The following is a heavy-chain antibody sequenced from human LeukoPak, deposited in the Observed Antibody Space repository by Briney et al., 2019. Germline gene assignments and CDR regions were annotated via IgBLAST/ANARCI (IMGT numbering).Heavy chain of an antibody. J-gene: IGHJ3*02. D-gene: IGHD2-2*01. CDR1: GFTFSSYG. V-gene: IGHV3-30*18. CDR2: ISYDGSNK. Sequence: GGSLRLSCAASGFTFSSYGMHWVRQAPGKGLEWVAVISYDGSNKYYADSVKGRFTISRDNSKNTLYLQMNSLRAEDTAVYYCAKVKRLGVVPAAHDAFDIWGQGTMVTVSS. CDR3: AKVKRLGVVPAAHDAFDI.